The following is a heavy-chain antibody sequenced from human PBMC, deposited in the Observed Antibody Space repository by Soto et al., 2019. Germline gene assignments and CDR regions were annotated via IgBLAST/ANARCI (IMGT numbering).Heavy chain of an antibody. D-gene: IGHD1-26*01. CDR2: TRHDGSNT. CDR3: ARDGVGTTTYFGYFDY. V-gene: IGHV3-33*01. J-gene: IGHJ4*02. Sequence: QVQLVEFGGGVVQPGRSLRLSCAASGFTFSGYGMHWVRQAPGKGLEWVAVTRHDGSNTYYADSVRGRFTISRDNSNKMLYLQMNSLRAEDTAVYYCARDGVGTTTYFGYFDYWGQGTLVTVSS. CDR1: GFTFSGYG.